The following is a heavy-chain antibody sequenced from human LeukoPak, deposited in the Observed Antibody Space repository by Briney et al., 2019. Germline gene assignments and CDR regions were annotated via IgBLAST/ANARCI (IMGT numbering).Heavy chain of an antibody. CDR2: INQDGSEK. V-gene: IGHV3-7*01. CDR1: GFTFSNYW. Sequence: GGSLRLSCVASGFTFSNYWMTWFRQTPGKGLEWVGNINQDGSEKYYLDSVRGRFTISRDNAKNSLYLQMNSLRVEDTAIYYCARADWNVGTDYWGQGTLVTVSS. CDR3: ARADWNVGTDY. J-gene: IGHJ4*02. D-gene: IGHD1-1*01.